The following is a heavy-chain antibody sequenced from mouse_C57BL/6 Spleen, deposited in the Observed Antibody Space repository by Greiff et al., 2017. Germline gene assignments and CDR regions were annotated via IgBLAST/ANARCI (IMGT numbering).Heavy chain of an antibody. Sequence: EVQLQQSGPELVKPGAAVKISCKVSGYTFTDYYMNWVKQSHGKSLEWIGDINPNNGGTSYNQKSMGKASLTVDKSASTAYMELRSLTAEDSAVYYCGRGGQIRSRGWFAYWGQGTLVTVSA. CDR2: INPNNGGT. V-gene: IGHV1-26*01. CDR1: GYTFTDYY. CDR3: GRGGQIRSRGWFAY. J-gene: IGHJ3*01. D-gene: IGHD3-2*02.